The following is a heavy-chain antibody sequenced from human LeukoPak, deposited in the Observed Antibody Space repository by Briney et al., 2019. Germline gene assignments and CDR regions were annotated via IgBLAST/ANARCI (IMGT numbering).Heavy chain of an antibody. V-gene: IGHV3-33*08. CDR1: GFTFSSYA. CDR2: IWYDGSNK. CDR3: ARDGWELLMGAFDI. D-gene: IGHD1-26*01. J-gene: IGHJ3*02. Sequence: GGTLRLSCAASGFTFSSYAMSWVRQAPGKRLEWVAVIWYDGSNKYYADSVKGRFTISRDNSKNTLYLQMNSLRAEDTAVYYCARDGWELLMGAFDIWGQGTMVTVSS.